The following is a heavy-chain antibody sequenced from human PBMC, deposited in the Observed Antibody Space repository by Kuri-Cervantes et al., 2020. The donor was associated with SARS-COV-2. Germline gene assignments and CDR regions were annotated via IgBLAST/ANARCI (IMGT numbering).Heavy chain of an antibody. CDR1: GYSFTKHW. D-gene: IGHD3-16*01. CDR3: ARHGAVRTQFDPFDI. V-gene: IGHV5-51*03. J-gene: IGHJ3*02. Sequence: GKSLKISGKGSGYSFTKHWIGWVRQMPGEGLEWMGIIWPGDSNIRDTPSFQDQVTISVDTSISTAYLQWSSLKASDTAMYYCARHGAVRTQFDPFDIWGQGTMVTVSS. CDR2: IWPGDSNI.